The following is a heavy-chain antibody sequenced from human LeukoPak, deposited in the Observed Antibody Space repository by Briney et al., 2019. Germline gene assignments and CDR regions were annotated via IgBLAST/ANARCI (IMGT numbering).Heavy chain of an antibody. J-gene: IGHJ3*02. Sequence: PGGSLRLSCAASGFTFSDDWMHWVRQAPGKGLVWVSRINADGSSTTYADSVKGRFTISRDNAKNTLYLQVNILRAEDSAVYYCARGNSHAFDIWGQGTMVTVSS. CDR2: INADGSST. D-gene: IGHD3-10*01. CDR1: GFTFSDDW. CDR3: ARGNSHAFDI. V-gene: IGHV3-74*01.